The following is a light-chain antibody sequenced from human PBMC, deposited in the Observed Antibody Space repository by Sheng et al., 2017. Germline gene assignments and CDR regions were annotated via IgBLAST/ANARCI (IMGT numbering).Light chain of an antibody. CDR2: AAS. CDR1: QNIRRN. V-gene: IGKV1-39*01. Sequence: DIQMTQSPSSLSASVGDRVTITCRASQNIRRNLNWYQQKPGKAPKLLIYAASSLESGAPSRFTGSGSGTDFTLTISSLLPEDFATYYCQESQSFPYGFDQGTKLEIK. CDR3: QESQSFPYG. J-gene: IGKJ2*03.